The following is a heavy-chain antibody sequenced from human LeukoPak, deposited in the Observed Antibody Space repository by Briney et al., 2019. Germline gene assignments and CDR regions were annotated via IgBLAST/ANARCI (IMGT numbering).Heavy chain of an antibody. J-gene: IGHJ6*03. CDR3: ARGVSGSSWLMDYYYYYMDV. CDR2: INPSGGST. CDR1: GYTFTSYY. D-gene: IGHD6-13*01. Sequence: ASVKVSCKASGYTFTSYYMHWVRQAPGQGLEWMGIINPSGGSTSYAQKFQGRVTMTRDMSTSTVYMELNSLRAEDTAVYYCARGVSGSSWLMDYYYYYMDVWGKGTTVTVSS. V-gene: IGHV1-46*01.